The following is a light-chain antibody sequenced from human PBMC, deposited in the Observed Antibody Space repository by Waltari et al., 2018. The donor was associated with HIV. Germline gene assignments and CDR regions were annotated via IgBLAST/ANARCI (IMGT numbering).Light chain of an antibody. V-gene: IGLV1-44*01. CDR1: SSNIGSNT. Sequence: QSVLTQPPSASGTPGQRVTISCSGSSSNIGSNTVNWYQQLPGTAPKLLIYSNNQRPSGVPDRFSGSKSGTSASLAISGLQSEDEADYYCAVWGDSLNGPVFGVGTKLTVL. CDR2: SNN. CDR3: AVWGDSLNGPV. J-gene: IGLJ2*01.